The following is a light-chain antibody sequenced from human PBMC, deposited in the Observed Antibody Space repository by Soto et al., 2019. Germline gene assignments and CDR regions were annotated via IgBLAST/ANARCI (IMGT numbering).Light chain of an antibody. CDR3: QQYNNWPLT. CDR2: GAS. V-gene: IGKV3-15*01. J-gene: IGKJ4*01. CDR1: QSVSSN. Sequence: EIVVTRSPGTPCVSPGERATPSYRASQSVSSNLAWYQQKPGQAPRLLIYGASTRATGIPARFSGSGSGTEFTLTISSLQSEDFAVYYCQQYNNWPLTFGGGTKVDIK.